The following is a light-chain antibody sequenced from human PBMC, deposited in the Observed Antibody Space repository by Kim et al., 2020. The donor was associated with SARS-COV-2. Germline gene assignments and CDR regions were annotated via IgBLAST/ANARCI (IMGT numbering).Light chain of an antibody. CDR1: KLGNKY. V-gene: IGLV3-1*01. Sequence: SSELTQPPSVSVSPGQTASISCSGDKLGNKYVFWYQKKAGQSPVLVIYQDNKRPSGIPERFSGSNSGNTATLTISGTQAMDEAEYYCQAWDSTIGFFGPGTKVTVL. CDR2: QDN. CDR3: QAWDSTIGF. J-gene: IGLJ1*01.